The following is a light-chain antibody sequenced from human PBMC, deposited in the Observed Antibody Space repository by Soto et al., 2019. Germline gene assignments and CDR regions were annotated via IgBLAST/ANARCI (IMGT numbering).Light chain of an antibody. CDR2: GAA. CDR3: QQSYTTPRT. J-gene: IGKJ1*01. V-gene: IGKV1-39*01. CDR1: QSISSH. Sequence: DIQMTHSPSSLSASVGDRVTITCRASQSISSHLNWYQQKAGKAPQLLISGAASLESGVPSRFSGSGAGTDFTLTISSLQPEDFATYYCQQSYTTPRTFGQGTKVEIK.